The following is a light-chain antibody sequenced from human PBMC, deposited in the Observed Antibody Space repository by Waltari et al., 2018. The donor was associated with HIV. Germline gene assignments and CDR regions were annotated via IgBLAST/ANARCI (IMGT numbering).Light chain of an antibody. V-gene: IGLV2-8*01. CDR2: EVT. CDR3: SSYANKNGFYVV. CDR1: NSDLGGYNY. Sequence: QSALTQPPSASGYPGQSVTISCTGTNSDLGGYNYVSRYQQHPGKAPKPVLSEVTKRPSGVPGRFSGSKSGTTASLTVSGLQAEDEADYYCSSYANKNGFYVVFGGGTRLTVL. J-gene: IGLJ2*01.